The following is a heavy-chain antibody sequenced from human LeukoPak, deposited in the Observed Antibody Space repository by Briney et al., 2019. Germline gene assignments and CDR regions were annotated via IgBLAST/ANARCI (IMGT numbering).Heavy chain of an antibody. Sequence: PSETLSLTCIVSGGSISTYYWSWIRQPAGRGLEWIGRIYISANTNYNPSLKSRVTMPVDKSKNQFSLKLRSVTAADTAVYYCAREADSSSWYEEGWFDPWGQGTLVTVSS. V-gene: IGHV4-4*07. CDR1: GGSISTYY. CDR2: IYISANT. D-gene: IGHD6-13*01. J-gene: IGHJ5*02. CDR3: AREADSSSWYEEGWFDP.